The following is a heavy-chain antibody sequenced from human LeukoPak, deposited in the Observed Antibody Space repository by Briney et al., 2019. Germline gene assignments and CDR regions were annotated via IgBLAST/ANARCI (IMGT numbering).Heavy chain of an antibody. J-gene: IGHJ3*02. V-gene: IGHV4-34*01. CDR1: GFTFSSYS. Sequence: GSLRLSCAASGFTFSSYSMNWVRQAPGKGLEWIGEINHSGSTNYNPSLKSRVTISVDTSKNQFSLKLSSVTAADTAVYYCARGPRYYYDSSGYRDDAFDIWGQGTMVTVSS. D-gene: IGHD3-22*01. CDR3: ARGPRYYYDSSGYRDDAFDI. CDR2: INHSGST.